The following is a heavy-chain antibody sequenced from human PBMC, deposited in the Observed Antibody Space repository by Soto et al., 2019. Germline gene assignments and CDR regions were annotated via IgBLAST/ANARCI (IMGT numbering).Heavy chain of an antibody. J-gene: IGHJ4*02. CDR3: AKEFLHFDWLLPYFDY. D-gene: IGHD3-9*01. Sequence: WGSLRLSCAASGFTFISYGIHFFRHSPFKGLEWVAVISYDGSNKYYADSVKGRFTISRDNSKNTLYLQMNSLRAEDTAVYYCAKEFLHFDWLLPYFDYWGQGTLVTVSS. V-gene: IGHV3-30*18. CDR2: ISYDGSNK. CDR1: GFTFISYG.